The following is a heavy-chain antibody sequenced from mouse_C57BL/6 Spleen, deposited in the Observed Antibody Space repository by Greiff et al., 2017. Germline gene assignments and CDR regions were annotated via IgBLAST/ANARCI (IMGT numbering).Heavy chain of an antibody. J-gene: IGHJ2*01. CDR3: ARGLNYFDY. CDR1: GFTFSSYA. V-gene: IGHV5-4*01. Sequence: DVHLVESGGGLVKPGGSLKLSCAASGFTFSSYAMSWVRPTPEKRLEWVATISDGGSYTYYPDNVKGRFTISRDNAKNNLYLQMSHLKSEDTAMYYCARGLNYFDYWGQGTTLTVSS. CDR2: ISDGGSYT.